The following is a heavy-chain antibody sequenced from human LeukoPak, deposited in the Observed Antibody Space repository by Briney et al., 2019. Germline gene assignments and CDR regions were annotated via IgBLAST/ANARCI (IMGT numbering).Heavy chain of an antibody. CDR1: GFSFSSFA. CDR3: TKELHVAVAVADYYYFYMDV. J-gene: IGHJ6*03. CDR2: INGGGNTT. V-gene: IGHV3-23*01. Sequence: GGSLSLSCAASGFSFSSFAMGWVRQSPGKGLEWLSTINGGGNTTFYSDSVKGRFTISRDNSKNTLYLHMDSLRPDDTAMYYCTKELHVAVAVADYYYFYMDVWGRGTAVTVSS. D-gene: IGHD6-19*01.